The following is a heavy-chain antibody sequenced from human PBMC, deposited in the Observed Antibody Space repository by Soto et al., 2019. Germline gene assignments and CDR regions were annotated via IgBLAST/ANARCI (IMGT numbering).Heavy chain of an antibody. CDR2: VVHRGTT. J-gene: IGHJ4*02. D-gene: IGHD6-19*01. V-gene: IGHV4-4*02. CDR1: GASISDNNW. Sequence: QVQLQESGPGLVKPSGTLSLTCAVSGASISDNNWWSWVRQPPGKGLEWIGEVVHRGTTNHNPSLRSRVTISMDKSKNLISLTLSSVTAADSAVYYCARHIGVTGTRGFDYWGQGTLVTVSS. CDR3: ARHIGVTGTRGFDY.